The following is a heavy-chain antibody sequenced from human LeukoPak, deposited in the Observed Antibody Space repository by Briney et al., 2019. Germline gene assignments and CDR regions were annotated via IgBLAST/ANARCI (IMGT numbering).Heavy chain of an antibody. D-gene: IGHD3-3*01. CDR1: GGSISSDY. CDR2: IYYRGST. CDR3: ARGAYDFWSGSRTFDY. J-gene: IGHJ4*02. V-gene: IGHV4-59*01. Sequence: PSETLSLTCTVSGGSISSDYWSWIRQPPGKGLEWIGYIYYRGSTNYNPSLKSRVTISVDTSKNQFSLKLSSVTAADTAVYYCARGAYDFWSGSRTFDYWGQGTLVTVSS.